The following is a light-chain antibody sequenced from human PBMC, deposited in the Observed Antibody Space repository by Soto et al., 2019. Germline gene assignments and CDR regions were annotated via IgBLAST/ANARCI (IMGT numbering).Light chain of an antibody. CDR1: QDIRID. Sequence: IQMTQSPTSLSASVGDRVIITCRASQDIRIDLGWYQQKPGKAPKRLIYAASSLQTGVPSRFSGSGSGTEFTLTISSLQPEDFATYFCLQHKTYPQTFGQGARWIS. V-gene: IGKV1-17*01. CDR3: LQHKTYPQT. J-gene: IGKJ1*01. CDR2: AAS.